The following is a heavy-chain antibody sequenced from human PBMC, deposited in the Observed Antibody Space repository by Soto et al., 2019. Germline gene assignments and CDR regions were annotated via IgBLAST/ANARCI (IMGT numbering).Heavy chain of an antibody. CDR2: IYHSGST. V-gene: IGHV4-4*02. CDR1: GGSISSSNW. D-gene: IGHD5-12*01. J-gene: IGHJ4*02. Sequence: QVQLQESGPGLVKPSGTLSLTCAVSGGSISSSNWWSWVRQPPGKGLEWIGEIYHSGSTNYNPSLKGRVTISVDKSKNQFSLNLSSVTAADTAVYYCARAAAGGYSAYEVFDYWGQGTLVTVSS. CDR3: ARAAAGGYSAYEVFDY.